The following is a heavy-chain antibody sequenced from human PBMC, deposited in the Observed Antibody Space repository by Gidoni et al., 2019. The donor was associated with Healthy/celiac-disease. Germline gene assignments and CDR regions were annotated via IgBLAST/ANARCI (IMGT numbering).Heavy chain of an antibody. CDR1: GYNFGNFW. CDR2: IYPGDSDV. V-gene: IGHV5-51*01. D-gene: IGHD3-16*01. Sequence: ELVQSGAAVKKSGESLKISCKASGYNFGNFWINWVRQMPGKGLEWVGIIYPGDSDVSYSPSFRCQVTISVDRSTTTAFLQWSSLKASDSAIYYCAKHAAIGGPLYYYPMDVWGQGTAVTVSS. J-gene: IGHJ6*02. CDR3: AKHAAIGGPLYYYPMDV.